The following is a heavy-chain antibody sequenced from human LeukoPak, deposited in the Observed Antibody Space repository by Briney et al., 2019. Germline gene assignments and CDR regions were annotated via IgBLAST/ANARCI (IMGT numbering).Heavy chain of an antibody. Sequence: GESLKISCKGSGYNFSRFWINWVRQMPGKGLEWMGIIQPADSDIKYSPAFQGHVTISADKSITTAYLQWSSLEASDTAIYYCATSYGSGWDYFDYWGQGTLVTVSS. CDR2: IQPADSDI. D-gene: IGHD6-19*01. V-gene: IGHV5-51*01. CDR1: GYNFSRFW. J-gene: IGHJ4*02. CDR3: ATSYGSGWDYFDY.